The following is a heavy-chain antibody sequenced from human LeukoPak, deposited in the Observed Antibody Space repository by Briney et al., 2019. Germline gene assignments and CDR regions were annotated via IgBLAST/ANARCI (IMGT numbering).Heavy chain of an antibody. Sequence: GASVEVSCKASGYTFTSNYIHWVRQAPGQGLEWMGVIYPRDGSTSYAQKFQGRVTVTRDTSTSTVHMELGGLRSEDTAVYYCARDQEGFDYWGQGTLVTVSS. CDR3: ARDQEGFDY. CDR1: GYTFTSNY. V-gene: IGHV1-46*01. J-gene: IGHJ4*02. CDR2: IYPRDGST.